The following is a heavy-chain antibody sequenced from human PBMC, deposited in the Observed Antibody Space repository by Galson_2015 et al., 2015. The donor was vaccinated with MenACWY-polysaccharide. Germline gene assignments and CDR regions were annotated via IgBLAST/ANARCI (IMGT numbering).Heavy chain of an antibody. J-gene: IGHJ4*02. CDR2: MNPDSGNT. CDR3: ARALISLYSGSYYDY. V-gene: IGHV1-8*01. CDR1: GYTFTSYD. D-gene: IGHD1-26*01. Sequence: SVKVSCKASGYTFTSYDINWVRQATGRGLEWMGWMNPDSGNTGYAQKFQGRVTMTRNTSISTAYMELSSLRSEDTAVYYCARALISLYSGSYYDYWGQGTLVTVSS.